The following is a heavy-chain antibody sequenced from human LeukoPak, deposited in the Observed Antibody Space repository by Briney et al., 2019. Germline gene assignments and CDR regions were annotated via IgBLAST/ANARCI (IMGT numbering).Heavy chain of an antibody. CDR3: AGTYYYDSSGYQYYFDY. Sequence: PSQTLSLTCTVSGGSISSGGYYWSWIRQPPGKGLEWIGYIYYSGSTNYNPSLKRRVTISVDTSKNQFSLKLSSVTAADTAVYYCAGTYYYDSSGYQYYFDYWGQGTLVTVSS. CDR2: IYYSGST. D-gene: IGHD3-22*01. CDR1: GGSISSGGYY. J-gene: IGHJ4*02. V-gene: IGHV4-61*08.